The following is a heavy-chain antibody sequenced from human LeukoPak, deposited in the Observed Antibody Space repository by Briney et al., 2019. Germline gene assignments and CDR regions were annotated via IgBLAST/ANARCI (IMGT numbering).Heavy chain of an antibody. CDR1: GFTFSSYA. Sequence: GGSLRLSCAASGFTFSSYAMSWVRQAPGKGLEWVSPISGSGSSTYYADSVKGRFTISRDNSKNTLYLQLNSLRAEDTAVYYCAKGVAVASPYYFDYWGQGTLVTVSS. CDR2: ISGSGSST. CDR3: AKGVAVASPYYFDY. V-gene: IGHV3-23*01. D-gene: IGHD6-19*01. J-gene: IGHJ4*02.